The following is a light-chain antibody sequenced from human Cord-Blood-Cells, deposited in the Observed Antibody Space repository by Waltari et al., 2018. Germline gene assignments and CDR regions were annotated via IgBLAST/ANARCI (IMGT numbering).Light chain of an antibody. V-gene: IGKV1D-16*01. CDR1: QGISSL. J-gene: IGKJ2*01. CDR3: EQYNSYPYT. Sequence: IQMTQSPSSLSASVGDRVTITWRTSQGISSLLAWYQQKPEKAPNSLIYAASSLQSGVPSRFSGSESGKDSTLTISCLQPEDFATYYCEQYNSYPYTFGQGTKLEIK. CDR2: AAS.